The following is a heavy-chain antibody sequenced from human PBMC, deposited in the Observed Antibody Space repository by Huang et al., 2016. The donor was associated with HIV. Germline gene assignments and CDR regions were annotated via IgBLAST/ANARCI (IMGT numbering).Heavy chain of an antibody. D-gene: IGHD6-6*01. CDR1: GYTFTDSN. CDR2: SNPKRGGT. V-gene: IGHV1-2*02. J-gene: IGHJ4*02. CDR3: ARDWSFGSSTSPAD. Sequence: QVQLVQSGAEVKNPGASVRVSCKASGYTFTDSNIHWVRQAPGQGLEGMGWSNPKRGGTNYAQRFQGRVNRTRDTTISTVHMGLRRIQSDDTAVYVCARDWSFGSSTSPADWGQGTLVTVSS.